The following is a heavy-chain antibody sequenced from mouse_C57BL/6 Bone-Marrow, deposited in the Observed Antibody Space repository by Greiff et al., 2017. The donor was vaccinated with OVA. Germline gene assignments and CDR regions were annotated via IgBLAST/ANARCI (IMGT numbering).Heavy chain of an antibody. CDR1: GYTFTSYW. CDR2: IDPSDSYT. J-gene: IGHJ3*01. Sequence: VKLQQPGAELVKPGASVKLSCKASGYTFTSYWMQWVKQRPGQGLEWIGEIDPSDSYTNYNQKFKGKATLTVDTSSSTAYMQLSSLTSEDSAVYYCARRGLRRNWFAYWGQGTLVTVSA. V-gene: IGHV1-50*01. CDR3: ARRGLRRNWFAY. D-gene: IGHD2-2*01.